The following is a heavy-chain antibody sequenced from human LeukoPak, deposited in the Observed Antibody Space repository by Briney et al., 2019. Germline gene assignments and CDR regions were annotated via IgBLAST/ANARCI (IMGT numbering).Heavy chain of an antibody. CDR3: AKAGSIRFDY. CDR1: GFTFITYA. D-gene: IGHD1-26*01. Sequence: GGSLRLACAASGFTFITYAMSWVRQAPGKGLEWVSGISGSGTGGRTYYADSVQGRFTISRDNSKNTLYLQMNSLRAEDTAVYYCAKAGSIRFDYWGQGTLVTVSS. J-gene: IGHJ4*02. CDR2: ISGSGTGGRT. V-gene: IGHV3-23*01.